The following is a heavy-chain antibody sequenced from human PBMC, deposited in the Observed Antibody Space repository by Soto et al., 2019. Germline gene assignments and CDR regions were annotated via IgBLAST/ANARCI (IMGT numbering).Heavy chain of an antibody. J-gene: IGHJ3*02. D-gene: IGHD5-18*01. CDR1: GGTFSSYT. CDR2: IIPILGIA. Sequence: SVKVSCKASGGTFSSYTISWVRQAPGQGLEWMGRIIPILGIANYAQKFQGRVTITADKSTSTAYMELSSLRSEDTAVYYCARDRSFGIQSTFDIWGQGTMVTVSS. CDR3: ARDRSFGIQSTFDI. V-gene: IGHV1-69*04.